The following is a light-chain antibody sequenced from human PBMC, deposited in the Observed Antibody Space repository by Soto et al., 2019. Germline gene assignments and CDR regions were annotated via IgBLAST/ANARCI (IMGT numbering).Light chain of an antibody. Sequence: DIVVTQSPLYLPVTPGEPASISCRSSQTLLWSNGYNYLDWYLQKPGQSPQLLIYMGSYRASGVPDRFSGSGSGTLFTLTISSVEAEDVGIYYCMQSLGPLSFGPVTKVDVK. CDR3: MQSLGPLS. CDR2: MGS. V-gene: IGKV2-28*01. J-gene: IGKJ3*01. CDR1: QTLLWSNGYNY.